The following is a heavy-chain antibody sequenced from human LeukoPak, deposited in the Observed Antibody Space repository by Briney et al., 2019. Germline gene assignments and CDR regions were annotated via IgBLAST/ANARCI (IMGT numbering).Heavy chain of an antibody. CDR2: IWYDGSNK. CDR1: GFTVSNNY. CDR3: ARVPGYTSSWYFFDY. J-gene: IGHJ4*02. D-gene: IGHD6-13*01. V-gene: IGHV3-33*08. Sequence: GGSLRLSWAASGFTVSNNYMRWVRQAPGEGLEWVAVIWYDGSNKYYADSVKGRFTISRDNSKNTLYLQMNSLRAEDTAVYYCARVPGYTSSWYFFDYWGQGTLVTVSS.